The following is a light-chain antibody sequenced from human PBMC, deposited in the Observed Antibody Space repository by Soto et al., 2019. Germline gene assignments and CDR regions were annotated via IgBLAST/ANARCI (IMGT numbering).Light chain of an antibody. CDR1: QSISSY. CDR2: AAS. Sequence: DIQMTQSPSSLSASVGDRVTITCRASQSISSYLNWYQQKPGKAPNLLMYAASSLQSGVPSRFSGSGSGTDFTLTISSLQPEDFATYYCQQSYSTPVTFGQGTKVDIK. J-gene: IGKJ1*01. V-gene: IGKV1-39*01. CDR3: QQSYSTPVT.